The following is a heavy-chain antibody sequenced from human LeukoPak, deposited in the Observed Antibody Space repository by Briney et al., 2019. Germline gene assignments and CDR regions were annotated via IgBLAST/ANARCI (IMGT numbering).Heavy chain of an antibody. V-gene: IGHV4-4*09. CDR2: IYTSGST. J-gene: IGHJ4*02. CDR1: GGPISSYY. Sequence: PSETLSLTCTVSGGPISSYYWSWIRQPPGKGLEWIGYIYTSGSTNYNPSLKSRVTISVDTSKNQFSLKLSSVTAADTAVYYCAGRFGYYLSYWGQGTLVTVSS. D-gene: IGHD3-22*01. CDR3: AGRFGYYLSY.